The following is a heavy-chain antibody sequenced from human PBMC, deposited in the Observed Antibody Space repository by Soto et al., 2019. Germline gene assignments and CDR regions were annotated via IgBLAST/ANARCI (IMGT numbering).Heavy chain of an antibody. J-gene: IGHJ4*02. CDR3: ARASSSSSAADY. D-gene: IGHD6-6*01. CDR2: IYDSESA. CDR1: GESISSGGYY. V-gene: IGHV4-31*03. Sequence: QVQLQESGPGLVKASQTLSLICSVSGESISSGGYYWSWIRHHPGKGLEWIGYIYDSESAYYNPSLKSRVPXXMXPSKNHFAMKLSSVTAADTAVYYCARASSSSSAADYWGQGTLITVSS.